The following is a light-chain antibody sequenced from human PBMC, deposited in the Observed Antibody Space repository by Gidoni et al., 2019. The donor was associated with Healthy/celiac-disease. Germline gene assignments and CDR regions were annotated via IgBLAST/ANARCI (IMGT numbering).Light chain of an antibody. CDR3: QKYNSAPPVT. CDR1: QGISNY. V-gene: IGKV1-27*01. Sequence: DIQMTQSPSSLSASVGDSVTITCRASQGISNYLAWYQQKPGKVPKLLIYAASTLQSGVPSRFSGSGSGTDFTLTISSLQPEDVATYYCQKYNSAPPVTFGGGTKVEIK. CDR2: AAS. J-gene: IGKJ4*01.